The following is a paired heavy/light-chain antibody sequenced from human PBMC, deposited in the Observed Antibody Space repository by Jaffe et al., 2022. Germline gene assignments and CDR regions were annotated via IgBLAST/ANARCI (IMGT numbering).Light chain of an antibody. CDR3: QQYGTSPIT. J-gene: IGKJ5*01. CDR1: QSVSNNY. CDR2: DAS. Sequence: EIVLTQSPGTLSLSPGERVILSCRASQSVSNNYLAWYQQKPGQAPRLLIYDASSRATGIPDRFSGSGSGTDFTLTISRLEPEDFAVYYCQQYGTSPITFGQGTRLEIK. V-gene: IGKV3-20*01.
Heavy chain of an antibody. V-gene: IGHV3-23*01. CDR2: ISPSGDTT. Sequence: EVQLLESGGTLVQPGGSLRLSCAASGFTFTSYAMSWVRQAPGKGLEWVSSISPSGDTTNYPDSAKGRFTISRDNSKTTLYLQMNSLRAEDTALYFCAKGGLIVGRITKALGYWGQGTLVTVSS. CDR3: AKGGLIVGRITKALGY. J-gene: IGHJ4*02. D-gene: IGHD5-12*01. CDR1: GFTFTSYA.